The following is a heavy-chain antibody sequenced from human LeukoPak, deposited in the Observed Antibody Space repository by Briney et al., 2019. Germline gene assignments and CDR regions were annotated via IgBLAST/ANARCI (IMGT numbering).Heavy chain of an antibody. CDR1: GFTFTSYA. CDR2: INGGGAST. CDR3: AKGAFEQSLVQVIPFDY. D-gene: IGHD6-19*01. V-gene: IGHV3-23*01. J-gene: IGHJ4*02. Sequence: GGSLRLSCAASGFTFTSYAMSWVRQAPGKGLEWVSVINGGGASTDYADSVKGRITISRDNSKNTLYLQMTSLRVEDTAVYYCAKGAFEQSLVQVIPFDYWGQGTLVTVSS.